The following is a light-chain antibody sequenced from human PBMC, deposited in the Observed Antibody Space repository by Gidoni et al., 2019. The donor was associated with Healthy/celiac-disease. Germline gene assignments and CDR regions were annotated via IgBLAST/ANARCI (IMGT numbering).Light chain of an antibody. CDR2: AAA. V-gene: IGKV1-12*01. CDR3: QQDNSVPWT. Sequence: DIQMTHSPSSVSASVVDIVTITCRASQGSSSCLAWYQQKPGKAPKLLIDAAASLQSGVPSRFSGSGSGTAFNLPISSLQPEDFATYYCQQDNSVPWTFGQGTKVEIK. J-gene: IGKJ1*01. CDR1: QGSSSC.